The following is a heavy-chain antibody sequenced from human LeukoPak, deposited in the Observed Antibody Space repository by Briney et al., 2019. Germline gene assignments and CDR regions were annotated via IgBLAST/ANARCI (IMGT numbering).Heavy chain of an antibody. CDR3: AVNYDILTYNWFDP. V-gene: IGHV1-18*01. CDR1: GYTFTSYG. Sequence: ASVKVSCKASGYTFTSYGISWVRQAPGQGLEWMGWISAYNGNTNYAQKLQGRVTMTTDTSTSTAYMELRSPRSDDTAVYYCAVNYDILTYNWFDPWGQGTLVTVSS. J-gene: IGHJ5*02. CDR2: ISAYNGNT. D-gene: IGHD3-9*01.